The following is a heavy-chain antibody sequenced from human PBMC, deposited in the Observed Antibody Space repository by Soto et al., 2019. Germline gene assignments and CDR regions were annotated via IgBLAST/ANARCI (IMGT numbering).Heavy chain of an antibody. D-gene: IGHD3-10*01. CDR3: ATITMVRGVLLTHFDY. CDR1: GYTLTELS. CDR2: FDPEDGET. J-gene: IGHJ4*02. V-gene: IGHV1-24*01. Sequence: ASVKVSCKVSGYTLTELSMHWVRQAPGKGLEWMGGFDPEDGETIYAQKFQGRVTMTEDTSTDTAYMELSSLRSEDTAVYYCATITMVRGVLLTHFDYWGQGTLVTVSS.